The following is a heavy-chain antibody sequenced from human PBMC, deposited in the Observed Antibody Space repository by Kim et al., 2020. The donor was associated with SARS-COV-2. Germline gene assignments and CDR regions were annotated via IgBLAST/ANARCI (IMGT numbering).Heavy chain of an antibody. CDR3: ARDGAKEIAAAGINWFDP. CDR2: ISSSSSYI. CDR1: GFTFSSYS. V-gene: IGHV3-21*01. Sequence: GGSLRLSCAASGFTFSSYSMNWVRQAPGKGLEWVSSISSSSSYIYYADSVKGRFTISRDNAKNSLYLQMNSLRAEDTAVYYCARDGAKEIAAAGINWFDPWGQGTLVTVSS. D-gene: IGHD6-13*01. J-gene: IGHJ5*02.